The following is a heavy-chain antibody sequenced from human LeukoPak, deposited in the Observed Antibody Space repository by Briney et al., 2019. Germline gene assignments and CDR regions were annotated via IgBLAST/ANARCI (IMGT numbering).Heavy chain of an antibody. V-gene: IGHV4-38-2*02. J-gene: IGHJ4*02. CDR2: IYHSGST. CDR3: ARDRRQQLVLVTLDY. Sequence: SETLSLTCTVSGYSISSGYYWGWIRQPPGKGLEWIGSIYHSGSTYYNPSLKSRVTISVDTSKNQFSLKLSSVTAADTAVYYCARDRRQQLVLVTLDYWGQGTLVTVSS. D-gene: IGHD6-13*01. CDR1: GYSISSGYY.